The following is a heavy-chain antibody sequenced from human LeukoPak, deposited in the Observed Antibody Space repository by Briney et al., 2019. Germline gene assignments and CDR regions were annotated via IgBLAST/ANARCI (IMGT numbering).Heavy chain of an antibody. Sequence: ASVKVSCKASGYTFTSYYMHWVRQAPGKGLEWMGGFDPEDGETIYAQKFQGRVTMTEDTSTDTAYMELSSLRSEDTAVYYCATPSPGSGSYTVNWFDPWGQGTLVTVSS. D-gene: IGHD3-10*01. CDR1: GYTFTSYY. CDR3: ATPSPGSGSYTVNWFDP. CDR2: FDPEDGET. J-gene: IGHJ5*02. V-gene: IGHV1-24*01.